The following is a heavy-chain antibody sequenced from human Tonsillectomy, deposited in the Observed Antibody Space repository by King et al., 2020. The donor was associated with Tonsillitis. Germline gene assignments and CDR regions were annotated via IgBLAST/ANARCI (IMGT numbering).Heavy chain of an antibody. CDR1: GGSISSIKW. Sequence: QLQESGPGLVKPSGTLSLTCAVSGGSISSIKWWSWGRQPPGKWVDWMGESDHTVSTNNNPSLKIQVTISVDKSKNQFSLKLSSVTAADTAVYYCARVPGVPAWGQGTLVTVSS. CDR3: ARVPGVPA. J-gene: IGHJ4*02. V-gene: IGHV4-4*02. CDR2: SDHTVST. D-gene: IGHD1-14*01.